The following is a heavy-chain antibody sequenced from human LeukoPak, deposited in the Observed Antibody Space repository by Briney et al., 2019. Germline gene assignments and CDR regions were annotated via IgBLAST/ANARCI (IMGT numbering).Heavy chain of an antibody. CDR2: MNPNSGNT. Sequence: APVKVSCKASGYTFTSYDINWVRQATGQGLEWMGWMNPNSGNTGYAQKFQGRATMTRNTSISTAYMELSSLRSEDTAVYYCARGPGYCSGGSCYYYYMDVWGKGTTVTISS. CDR1: GYTFTSYD. D-gene: IGHD2-15*01. CDR3: ARGPGYCSGGSCYYYYMDV. V-gene: IGHV1-8*01. J-gene: IGHJ6*03.